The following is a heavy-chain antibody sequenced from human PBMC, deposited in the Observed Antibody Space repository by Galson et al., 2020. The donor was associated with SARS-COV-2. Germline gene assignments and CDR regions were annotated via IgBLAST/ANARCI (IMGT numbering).Heavy chain of an antibody. CDR3: ARQKGYTYGVFDY. D-gene: IGHD5-18*01. CDR2: IYHSGRT. CDR1: GYSISSGYY. J-gene: IGHJ4*02. Sequence: SQTLSLTCGVSGYSISSGYYWGWIRQPPGKGLEWIGTIYHSGRTYYIPSLKSRVTISVDTSNNQFSLRLSSVTAADTAVYFCARQKGYTYGVFDYWCQGTLVTVSA. V-gene: IGHV4-38-2*01.